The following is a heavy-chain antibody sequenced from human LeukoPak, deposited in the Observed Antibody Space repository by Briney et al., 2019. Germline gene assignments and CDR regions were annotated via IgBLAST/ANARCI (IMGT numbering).Heavy chain of an antibody. J-gene: IGHJ4*02. CDR3: ARSRLGELSLLDY. CDR1: GFSLSTNGMC. D-gene: IGHD3-16*02. CDR2: IDWDDDK. V-gene: IGHV2-70*11. Sequence: SGPTLVNPTQTVTLTCTSSGFSLSTNGMCVSWMRQAPGKALEWLARIDWDDDKYYITSLKTRLTISKDTSKNQVVLTMTNMHPVDTATYYCARSRLGELSLLDYWGQGTLVTVSS.